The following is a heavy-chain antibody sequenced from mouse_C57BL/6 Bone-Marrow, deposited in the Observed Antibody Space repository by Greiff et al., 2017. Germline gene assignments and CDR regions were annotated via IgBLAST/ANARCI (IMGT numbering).Heavy chain of an antibody. D-gene: IGHD1-1*01. Sequence: EVMLVESGGGLVQPGGSMKLSCVASGFTFSNYWMNWVRQSPEKGLEWVAQIRLKSDNYETHYAESVKGRFTISRDDSKRSFYLQMNNLRAEDIGICYCTGTYYGKAMDYWGQGTSVTVSS. CDR2: IRLKSDNYET. V-gene: IGHV6-3*01. J-gene: IGHJ4*01. CDR1: GFTFSNYW. CDR3: TGTYYGKAMDY.